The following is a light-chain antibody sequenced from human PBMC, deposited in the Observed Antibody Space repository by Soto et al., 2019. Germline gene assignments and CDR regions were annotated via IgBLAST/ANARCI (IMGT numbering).Light chain of an antibody. CDR3: SSYTSSSTYV. J-gene: IGLJ1*01. Sequence: QSALTQPASVSGSPGQSITIPCTGTSSDVGGYNYVSWYQQHPGKAPKLIIYDVSNRPSGVSNRFSGSKSCNTASLTISGLQAEDEADYYCSSYTSSSTYVFGTGTKVTVL. CDR1: SSDVGGYNY. V-gene: IGLV2-14*03. CDR2: DVS.